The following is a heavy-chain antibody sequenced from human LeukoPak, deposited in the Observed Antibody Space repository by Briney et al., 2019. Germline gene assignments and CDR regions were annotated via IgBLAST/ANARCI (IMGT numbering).Heavy chain of an antibody. CDR1: GFTFSSYW. J-gene: IGHJ4*02. V-gene: IGHV3-7*05. Sequence: RGSVTLSCAASGFTFSSYWMSRVRQAPGKGLEWVDKIKQDGSEKYYVESGKGRFTISRDNAKNSLYLQMNGLRAEGTAVYYCARIQGRDYGDYWGQGTLVSVSS. CDR3: ARIQGRDYGDY. CDR2: IKQDGSEK. D-gene: IGHD3-10*01.